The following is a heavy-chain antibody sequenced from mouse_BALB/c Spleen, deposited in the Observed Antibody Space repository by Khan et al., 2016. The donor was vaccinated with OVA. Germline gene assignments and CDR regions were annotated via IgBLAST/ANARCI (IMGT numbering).Heavy chain of an antibody. Sequence: EVELVESGGGLVQPGGSRKLSCAASGFTFSSFGMHWVRQAPEKGLEWVAYISSGSNTTYYAATLKGRFTISRDNPKNTLFLQMTSLWSEDTAMYYCARDSYGYIGYFDYWGQGTTLTVSS. V-gene: IGHV5-17*02. CDR2: ISSGSNTT. J-gene: IGHJ2*01. CDR3: ARDSYGYIGYFDY. D-gene: IGHD1-2*01. CDR1: GFTFSSFG.